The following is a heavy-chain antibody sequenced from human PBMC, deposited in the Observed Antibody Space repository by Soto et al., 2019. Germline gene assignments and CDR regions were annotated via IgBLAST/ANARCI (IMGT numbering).Heavy chain of an antibody. CDR2: IYTSGST. V-gene: IGHV4-4*07. CDR3: ARVGSYYRRWYFDY. CDR1: GGSISSYY. J-gene: IGHJ4*02. Sequence: QVQLQESGPGLVKPSETLSLTCTVSGGSISSYYWSWIRQPAGKGLEWIGRIYTSGSTNYNPSLKSRVTMSVATSKNQFSLKLSSATAADTAVYYCARVGSYYRRWYFDYWGQGTLVTVSS. D-gene: IGHD1-26*01.